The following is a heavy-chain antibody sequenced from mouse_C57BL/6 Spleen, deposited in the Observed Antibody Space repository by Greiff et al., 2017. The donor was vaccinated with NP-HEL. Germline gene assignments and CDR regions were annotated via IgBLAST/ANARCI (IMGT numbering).Heavy chain of an antibody. J-gene: IGHJ3*01. CDR3: ARDWSPAAWFAY. CDR1: GFTFSSYA. Sequence: EVQLVESGGGLVKPGGSLKLSCAASGFTFSSYAMSWVRQTPEKRLEWVATISDGGSYTYYPDNVKGRFTISRDNAKNNLYLQMSHLKSEDTAMYYCARDWSPAAWFAYWGQGTLVTVSA. CDR2: ISDGGSYT. V-gene: IGHV5-4*01.